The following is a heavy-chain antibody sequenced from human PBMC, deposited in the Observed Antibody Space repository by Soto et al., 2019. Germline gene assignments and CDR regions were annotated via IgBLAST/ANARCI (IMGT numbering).Heavy chain of an antibody. CDR3: ARDGVNSKFVGYQIDD. V-gene: IGHV3-30*03. Sequence: PWGTLRLSCTASGFTFSNYGINWVRQAPGKGLEWLAVISHDGSAKYYADSVKGRFTISRDNSKNTRFLEMTSLRVEDTARYYCARDGVNSKFVGYQIDDWGQGTLVTVSS. CDR1: GFTFSNYG. D-gene: IGHD4-4*01. CDR2: ISHDGSAK. J-gene: IGHJ4*02.